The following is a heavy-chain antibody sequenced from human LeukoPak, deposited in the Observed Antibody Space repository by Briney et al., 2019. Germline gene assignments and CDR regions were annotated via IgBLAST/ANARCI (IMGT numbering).Heavy chain of an antibody. CDR1: GFTVSSNY. CDR3: ARVIAAAYFDC. V-gene: IGHV3-66*01. Sequence: GGSLRLSCAASGFTVSSNYMSWVRQAPGKGLEWVSVIYSGGSTYYADSVKGRFTISRDNSKNTPDLQMNRLRAEDTAVYYCARVIAAAYFDCWGQGTLVTVSS. CDR2: IYSGGST. D-gene: IGHD6-13*01. J-gene: IGHJ4*02.